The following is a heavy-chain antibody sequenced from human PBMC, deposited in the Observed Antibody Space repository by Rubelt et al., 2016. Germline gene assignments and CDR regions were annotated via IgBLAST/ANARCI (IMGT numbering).Heavy chain of an antibody. Sequence: QVQLQESGPGLVKPSETLSLTCTVSGYSISSGYYWGWIRQPPGKGLEWIGSIYHSGSTYYNPSLKSRVTISVDTSKNQFSLKLSSVTAADTAVYYCAGTLGSHYSRDYWGQGTLVTVSS. D-gene: IGHD1-26*01. CDR3: AGTLGSHYSRDY. CDR2: IYHSGST. J-gene: IGHJ4*02. V-gene: IGHV4-38-2*02. CDR1: GYSISSGYY.